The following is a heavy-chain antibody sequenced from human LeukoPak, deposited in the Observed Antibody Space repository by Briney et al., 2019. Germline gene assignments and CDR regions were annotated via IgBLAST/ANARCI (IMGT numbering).Heavy chain of an antibody. Sequence: GESLKISCKGSGYSFTSYWISWVRQMPGKGLEWMGRIDPSDSYTNYSPSFQGHVTISADKSISTAYLQWSSLKASDTAMYYCARVGSWSYYNPIFDYWGQGTLVTVSS. CDR2: IDPSDSYT. D-gene: IGHD3-10*01. CDR1: GYSFTSYW. CDR3: ARVGSWSYYNPIFDY. V-gene: IGHV5-10-1*01. J-gene: IGHJ4*02.